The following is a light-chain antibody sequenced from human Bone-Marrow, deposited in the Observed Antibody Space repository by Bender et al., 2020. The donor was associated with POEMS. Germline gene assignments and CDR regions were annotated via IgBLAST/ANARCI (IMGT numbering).Light chain of an antibody. CDR2: SSH. J-gene: IGLJ3*02. CDR1: SSNIGAHA. CDR3: AVWDDGLNGWV. V-gene: IGLV1-44*01. Sequence: QSVLTQPPSASGTPGQRVTISCSGGSSNIGAHAVNWYQHLPGTAPKLLIYSSHRRPSEVPDRFSGSRSGTSASLAISRLQSEDEADYYCAVWDDGLNGWVFGGGTKLTVL.